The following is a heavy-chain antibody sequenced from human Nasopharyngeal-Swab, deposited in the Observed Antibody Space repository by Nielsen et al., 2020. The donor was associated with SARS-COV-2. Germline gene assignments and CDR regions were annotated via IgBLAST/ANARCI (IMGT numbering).Heavy chain of an antibody. D-gene: IGHD6-13*01. CDR3: ARMDFIASRDY. Sequence: GESLKISCEVSGFSVSYNYMSWFRQAPGKGLEWVAVIYSRGETHYTDSVRGRFTISRDNSKNMVNLQLNSLRAEDTAVYYCARMDFIASRDYWGQGTLVTVSS. J-gene: IGHJ4*02. CDR1: GFSVSYNY. CDR2: IYSRGET. V-gene: IGHV3-53*01.